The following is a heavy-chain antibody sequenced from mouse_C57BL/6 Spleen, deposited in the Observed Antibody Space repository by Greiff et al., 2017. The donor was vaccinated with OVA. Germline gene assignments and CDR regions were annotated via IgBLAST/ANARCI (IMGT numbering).Heavy chain of an antibody. V-gene: IGHV2-5*01. D-gene: IGHD1-1*01. Sequence: VKLVESGPGLVQPSQSLSITCTVSGFSLTSYGVHWVRQSPGKGLEWLGVIWRGGSTDDNAAFMSRLSITKDNSKSQVFFKMNSLQADDTAIYYCAKSINYYGSSYDAMDYWGQGTSVTVSS. CDR1: GFSLTSYG. J-gene: IGHJ4*01. CDR2: IWRGGST. CDR3: AKSINYYGSSYDAMDY.